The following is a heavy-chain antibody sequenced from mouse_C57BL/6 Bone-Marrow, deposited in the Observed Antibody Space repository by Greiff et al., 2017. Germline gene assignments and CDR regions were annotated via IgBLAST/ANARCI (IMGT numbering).Heavy chain of an antibody. CDR1: GYTFTDYY. CDR3: AREDGYYAWFAY. Sequence: QVQLQQSGAELVRPGASVKLSCKASGYTFTDYYINWVKQRPGQGLEWIARIYPGSGNTYYNEKFKGKATLTAEKSSSTAYMQLSSLTSEDSAVYCCAREDGYYAWFAYWGQGTLVTVSA. D-gene: IGHD2-3*01. CDR2: IYPGSGNT. J-gene: IGHJ3*01. V-gene: IGHV1-76*01.